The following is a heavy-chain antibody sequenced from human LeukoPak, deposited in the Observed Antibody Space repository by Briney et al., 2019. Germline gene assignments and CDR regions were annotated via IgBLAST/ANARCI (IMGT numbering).Heavy chain of an antibody. V-gene: IGHV5-51*03. CDR1: GYSFTSYW. CDR3: ARRDYYDSSGYYYLDY. J-gene: IGHJ4*02. D-gene: IGHD3-22*01. Sequence: PGESLKISGKGSGYSFTSYWIGWVRQMPGKGLEWMGIIYPGDSDTRYSPSFQGQVTISADKSISTAYLQWSSLKASDTAMYYCARRDYYDSSGYYYLDYWGQGTLVTVSS. CDR2: IYPGDSDT.